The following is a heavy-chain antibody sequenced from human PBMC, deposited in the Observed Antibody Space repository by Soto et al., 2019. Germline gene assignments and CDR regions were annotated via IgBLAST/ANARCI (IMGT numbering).Heavy chain of an antibody. Sequence: EVQLVESGGGLVQPGGSLRLSCAASGFTFSSYEMNWVRQAPGKGLEWVSYISSSGSTIYYADSVKGRFTISRDNAKNSLYLQMNSLRAEDTAVYYCARDGGHYYDSMGDAFDIWGQGTMVTVSS. CDR3: ARDGGHYYDSMGDAFDI. D-gene: IGHD3-22*01. J-gene: IGHJ3*02. CDR2: ISSSGSTI. V-gene: IGHV3-48*03. CDR1: GFTFSSYE.